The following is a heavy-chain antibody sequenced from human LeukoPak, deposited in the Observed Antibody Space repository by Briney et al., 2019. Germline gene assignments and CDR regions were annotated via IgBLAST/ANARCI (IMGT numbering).Heavy chain of an antibody. CDR3: ARSHRYGMDV. Sequence: GGSLRLSCAASGFMFGTYWMNWVRQAPGKGPEWVANIKEDGSEKNYGDSVKGRFTISRDNPKNSLYLQMNSLRAGDTAVYYCARSHRYGMDVWGQGTTVTVSS. CDR1: GFMFGTYW. V-gene: IGHV3-7*01. J-gene: IGHJ6*02. CDR2: IKEDGSEK.